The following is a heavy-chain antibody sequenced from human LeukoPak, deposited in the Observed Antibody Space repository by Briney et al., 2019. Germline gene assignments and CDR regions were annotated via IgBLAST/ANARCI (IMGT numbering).Heavy chain of an antibody. Sequence: GGSLRLSCAASGFTFSSYGMHWVRQAPGKGLEWVAVIWYDGSAKYYADSVKGRVTISRDDSKNMLYLQMNSLRADDTAVYYCAKGHRYCTSGNCNSAIDYWGQGTLVTVFS. CDR1: GFTFSSYG. V-gene: IGHV3-33*06. CDR2: IWYDGSAK. CDR3: AKGHRYCTSGNCNSAIDY. D-gene: IGHD2-15*01. J-gene: IGHJ4*02.